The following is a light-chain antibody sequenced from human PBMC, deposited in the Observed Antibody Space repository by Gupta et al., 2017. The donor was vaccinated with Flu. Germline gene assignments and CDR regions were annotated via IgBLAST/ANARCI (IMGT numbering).Light chain of an antibody. V-gene: IGKV1-39*01. CDR1: QSISSY. J-gene: IGKJ4*01. CDR2: AAS. CDR3: QQRYSTLSHT. Sequence: DIQMTQSPSSLSASVGDRVTITCRASQSISSYLNWYQKKPGEDPKLLIYAASSLQSGVPSRFSGSGSGTEFTLTISNLQPEDFSTFYCQQRYSTLSHTFGGGTKVEIK.